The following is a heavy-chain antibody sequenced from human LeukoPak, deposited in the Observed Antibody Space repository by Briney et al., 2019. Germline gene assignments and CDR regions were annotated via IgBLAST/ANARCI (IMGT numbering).Heavy chain of an antibody. V-gene: IGHV3-53*01. Sequence: PGGSLRLSCEVSGFTISSYAVSWVRQAPGKGLEWVSVVYGGGATYYTDSVKGRFTISRDNSKNTLYLQMNSLRAEDTGVYYCAREPWAPGLQTLGQGTPVIVSS. CDR2: VYGGGAT. J-gene: IGHJ5*02. CDR3: AREPWAPGLQT. CDR1: GFTISSYA. D-gene: IGHD2-8*02.